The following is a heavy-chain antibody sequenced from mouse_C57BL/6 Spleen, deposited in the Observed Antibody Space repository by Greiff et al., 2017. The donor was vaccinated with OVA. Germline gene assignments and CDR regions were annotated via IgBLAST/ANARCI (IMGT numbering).Heavy chain of an antibody. J-gene: IGHJ1*03. CDR2: INYDGSST. CDR3: ARTRGRITTVVAHWYFDV. CDR1: GFTFSDYY. Sequence: EVMLVESEGGLVQPGSSMKLSCTASGFTFSDYYMAWVRQVPEKGLEWVANINYDGSSTYYLDSLKSRFIISRDNAKNILYLQMSSLKSEDTATYYCARTRGRITTVVAHWYFDVWGTGTTVTVSS. D-gene: IGHD1-1*01. V-gene: IGHV5-16*01.